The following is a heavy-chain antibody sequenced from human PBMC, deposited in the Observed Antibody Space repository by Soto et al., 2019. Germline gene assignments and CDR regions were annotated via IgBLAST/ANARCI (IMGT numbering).Heavy chain of an antibody. V-gene: IGHV2-5*02. CDR1: GFSLSTSGVG. CDR2: IYWDDDK. J-gene: IGHJ4*02. CDR3: AHSPQSVTTLGKFDY. D-gene: IGHD4-17*01. Sequence: QITLKESGPTLVKPTQTLTLTCTFSGFSLSTSGVGVGWIRQPPGKALEWLALIYWDDDKRYSPSLKSRLTITKDTSKNQVVLTMPNMAPVDTATYYCAHSPQSVTTLGKFDYWGQGTLVTVSS.